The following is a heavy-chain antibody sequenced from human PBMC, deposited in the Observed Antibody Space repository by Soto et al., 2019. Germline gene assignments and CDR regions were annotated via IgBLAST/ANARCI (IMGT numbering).Heavy chain of an antibody. D-gene: IGHD3-10*01. CDR1: GESFNGYY. Sequence: QVQLQQWGAGLLKPSETLSLTCAVYGESFNGYYWSWIRQPPGRGLEWIGEISNGGSTNYNPSLKSRVTMSVDTSKNQFSLKLSSVTAADTAVYFCARGVVRRVIIQYTSFFDYWGQGTLVSASS. CDR2: ISNGGST. V-gene: IGHV4-34*01. CDR3: ARGVVRRVIIQYTSFFDY. J-gene: IGHJ4*02.